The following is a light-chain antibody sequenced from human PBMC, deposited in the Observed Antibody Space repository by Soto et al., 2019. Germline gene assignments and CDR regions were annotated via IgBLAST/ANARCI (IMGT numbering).Light chain of an antibody. V-gene: IGKV4-1*01. CDR3: QHYYSTPYT. Sequence: DFVITQTPDPLAVSLGEKATINCKSSPSVLSSSTNKNYLAWYQQRPGQPPKLLIYWASTRDSGVPDRFSGSGSGTDFTLTISSLQAEDVAVYYCQHYYSTPYTFGQGTRLEIK. CDR2: WAS. J-gene: IGKJ5*01. CDR1: PSVLSSSTNKNY.